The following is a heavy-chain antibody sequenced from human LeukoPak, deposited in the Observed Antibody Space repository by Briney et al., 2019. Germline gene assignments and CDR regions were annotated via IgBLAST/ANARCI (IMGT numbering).Heavy chain of an antibody. J-gene: IGHJ5*02. V-gene: IGHV4-34*01. Sequence: SETLSLTCAVYGGSFSGYYWSWIRQPPGKGLEWIGEINHSGSTNYNPSLKSRVTISVDTSKNQFSLKLSSVTAADTAVYYCARGVAGEMSYGSGRKNWFDPWGQGTLVTVSS. D-gene: IGHD3-10*01. CDR2: INHSGST. CDR1: GGSFSGYY. CDR3: ARGVAGEMSYGSGRKNWFDP.